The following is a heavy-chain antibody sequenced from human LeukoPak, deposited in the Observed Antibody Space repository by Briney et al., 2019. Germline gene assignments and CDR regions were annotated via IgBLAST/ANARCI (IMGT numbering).Heavy chain of an antibody. V-gene: IGHV3-21*01. CDR3: ARDAGGYNSED. D-gene: IGHD5-24*01. CDR2: ITSTSSYI. J-gene: IGHJ4*02. CDR1: GFTFSNYT. Sequence: GGSVRLSCAASGFTFSNYTMNWVRQAPGKGLEWVSSITSTSSYIYYADSVKGRFTMSRDNAKSSLYLQMNSLRAEDTAVYYCARDAGGYNSEDWGQGTLVTVSS.